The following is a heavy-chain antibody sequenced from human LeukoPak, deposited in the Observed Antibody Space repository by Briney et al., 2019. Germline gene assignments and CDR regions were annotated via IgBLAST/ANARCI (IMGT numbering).Heavy chain of an antibody. CDR1: GGSFSGYY. D-gene: IGHD3-10*01. V-gene: IGHV4-34*01. CDR2: INHSGST. J-gene: IGHJ5*02. CDR3: ARGLGCYGSGSDNWRNWLDT. Sequence: PSETLSLTCAVYGGSFSGYYWSWIRQPPGKGLEWIGEINHSGSTNYNPSLKSRVTISVDTSKNQFSLKLSSVTAADTGVYYFARGLGCYGSGSDNWRNWLDTWGQGSQVSVSS.